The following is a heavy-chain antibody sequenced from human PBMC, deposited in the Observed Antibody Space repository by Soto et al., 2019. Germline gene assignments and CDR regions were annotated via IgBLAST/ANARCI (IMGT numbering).Heavy chain of an antibody. CDR1: GYTFTGYY. V-gene: IGHV1-2*02. CDR3: ARERYQVISDGMDV. J-gene: IGHJ6*02. D-gene: IGHD2-2*01. CDR2: INPQTGGT. Sequence: PSVKVSCKASGYTFTGYYIHWVREAHGQGLEWMGWINPQTGGTSYAQKFQGRVTLSRDTSINTAYLELSRLRFDDAAVYFCARERYQVISDGMDVWGQGTTVTVSS.